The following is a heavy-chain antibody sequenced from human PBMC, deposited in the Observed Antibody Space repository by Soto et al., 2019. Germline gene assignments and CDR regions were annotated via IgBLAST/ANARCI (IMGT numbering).Heavy chain of an antibody. Sequence: PGGSLRLSCAASGFTFSNAWMNWVRQAPGKGLEWVGRIKSKTDGGTTDYAAPVKGRFTISRDDSKNTLYLQMNSLKTEDTAVYYCTTDSSGTEPSYYYYGMDVWGQGTTVTVSS. V-gene: IGHV3-15*07. CDR1: GFTFSNAW. CDR2: IKSKTDGGTT. D-gene: IGHD3-22*01. J-gene: IGHJ6*02. CDR3: TTDSSGTEPSYYYYGMDV.